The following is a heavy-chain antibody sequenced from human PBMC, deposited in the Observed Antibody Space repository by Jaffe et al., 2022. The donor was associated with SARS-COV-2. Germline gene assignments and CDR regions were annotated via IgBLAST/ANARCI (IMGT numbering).Heavy chain of an antibody. V-gene: IGHV3-72*01. CDR2: TRNKANSYTT. Sequence: EVQLVESGGGLVQPGGSLRLSCAASGFTFSDHYMDWVRQAPGKGLEWVGRTRNKANSYTTQYAASVKGRFTISRDDSKNSLHLQMNSLKTEDTAVYYCARVYGSGSYSGSDYLSPLDYWGQGTLVTVSS. J-gene: IGHJ4*02. CDR3: ARVYGSGSYSGSDYLSPLDY. D-gene: IGHD3-10*01. CDR1: GFTFSDHY.